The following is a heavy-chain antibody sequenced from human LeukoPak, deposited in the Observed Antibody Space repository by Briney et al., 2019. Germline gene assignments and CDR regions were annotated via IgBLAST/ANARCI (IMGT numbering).Heavy chain of an antibody. CDR3: ARALVDFWSGYSGSSSYYFDY. CDR1: GYTFTGYY. Sequence: ASVKVSCKASGYTFTGYYMPWVRQAPGQGLEWMGWINPNKGGTNYAQKFQGRVTMTRDTSISTAYMELSRLRSDDTAVYYCARALVDFWSGYSGSSSYYFDYWGQGTLVTVSS. J-gene: IGHJ4*02. CDR2: INPNKGGT. D-gene: IGHD3-3*01. V-gene: IGHV1-2*02.